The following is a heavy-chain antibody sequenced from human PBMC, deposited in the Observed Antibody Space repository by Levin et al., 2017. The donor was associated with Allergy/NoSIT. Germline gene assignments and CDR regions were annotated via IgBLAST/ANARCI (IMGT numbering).Heavy chain of an antibody. CDR3: GGGPGWGFDY. Sequence: ETLSLTCAASGFTFSSYWMHWVRQVPGKGLVWVSRINSDGSRTNYADSVEGRFTISRDNAKNTLFLQMNSLRAEDTAVYYCGGGPGWGFDYWGQGTLVTVSS. CDR2: INSDGSRT. D-gene: IGHD7-27*01. CDR1: GFTFSSYW. V-gene: IGHV3-74*01. J-gene: IGHJ4*02.